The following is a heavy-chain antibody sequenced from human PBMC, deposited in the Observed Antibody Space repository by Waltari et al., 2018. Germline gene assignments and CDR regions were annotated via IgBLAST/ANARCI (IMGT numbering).Heavy chain of an antibody. CDR1: GFTFSSYW. D-gene: IGHD3-22*01. CDR3: ARDPYYYDSSGPRGGFDY. Sequence: EVQLVESGGGLVQPGGSLRLSCAASGFTFSSYWMSWVRQAPGKGLEWVANIKQDGSEKYYVYSVKGRFTISRDNAKNSLYLQMNSLRAEDTAVYYCARDPYYYDSSGPRGGFDYWGQGTLVTVSS. CDR2: IKQDGSEK. V-gene: IGHV3-7*01. J-gene: IGHJ4*02.